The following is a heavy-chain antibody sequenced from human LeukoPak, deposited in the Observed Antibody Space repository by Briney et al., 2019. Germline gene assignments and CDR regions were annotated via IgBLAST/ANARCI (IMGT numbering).Heavy chain of an antibody. Sequence: PGKSLRLSCAASGFTFSSYGMHWVRQAPGKGLEWVAVISSDGTNKYYADSVKGRFTISRDNSMNTLYLQMNSLRTEDTAVYYCAKPPYLGDYYFDYWGQGTLVTVSS. D-gene: IGHD1-26*01. V-gene: IGHV3-30*18. CDR2: ISSDGTNK. J-gene: IGHJ4*02. CDR3: AKPPYLGDYYFDY. CDR1: GFTFSSYG.